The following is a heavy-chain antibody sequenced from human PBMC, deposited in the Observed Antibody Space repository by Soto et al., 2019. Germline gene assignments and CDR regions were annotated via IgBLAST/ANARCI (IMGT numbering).Heavy chain of an antibody. Sequence: GGSLRLSCAASGFTFISYWMHWVRQAPGKGLEWVASIKPDGTEKYYVDSVKGRFTISRDNAEDSLYLQMNTLRAEDTAVYYCARERQMYYDFWSGYSYYFDYCGQGTLVTVSS. D-gene: IGHD3-3*01. V-gene: IGHV3-7*03. CDR1: GFTFISYW. CDR3: ARERQMYYDFWSGYSYYFDY. J-gene: IGHJ4*02. CDR2: IKPDGTEK.